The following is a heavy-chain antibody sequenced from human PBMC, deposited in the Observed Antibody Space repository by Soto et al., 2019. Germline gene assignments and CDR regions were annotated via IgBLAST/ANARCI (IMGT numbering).Heavy chain of an antibody. CDR3: ARSREFDY. CDR1: GGSLSGATYS. J-gene: IGHJ4*02. CDR2: IFPSGTT. V-gene: IGHV4-30-2*01. Sequence: PSETLSLTCGVSGGSLSGATYSWNWIRQPPGKGLEWIGCIFPSGTTYYNPSLKSRVTISIDVSKNQFSLSLRSLTAADTAVYYCARSREFDYWSQGTLVTVYS.